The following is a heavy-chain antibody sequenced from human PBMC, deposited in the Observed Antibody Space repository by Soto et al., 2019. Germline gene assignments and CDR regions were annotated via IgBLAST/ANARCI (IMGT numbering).Heavy chain of an antibody. V-gene: IGHV1-69*01. CDR2: IIPLFRKT. J-gene: IGHJ6*02. CDR3: ARARLSNGDPNIYFFYGLDV. Sequence: QVQLVQSGAEVKRPGSSVKVSCKASGDMFRNSAFSWVRQAPGQGLAWMGVIIPLFRKTDVAQKFQGRVNFTADESTSSLYMEVSSLTSEDTAVDYCARARLSNGDPNIYFFYGLDVWGQGTTITVSS. D-gene: IGHD3-10*01. CDR1: GDMFRNSA.